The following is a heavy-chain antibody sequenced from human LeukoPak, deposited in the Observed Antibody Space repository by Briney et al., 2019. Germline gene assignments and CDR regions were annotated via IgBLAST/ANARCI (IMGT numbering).Heavy chain of an antibody. V-gene: IGHV3-30*02. CDR1: GFTFSSYG. CDR3: VRGSTVTTYY. Sequence: GGSLRLSCAASGFTFSSYGMHWVRQAPGKGLEWVAFIRYDGSNKYYADSVKGRFTISRDNSKNTLYLQMNSLRAEDTAVSYCVRGSTVTTYYWGQGTLVTVSS. CDR2: IRYDGSNK. J-gene: IGHJ4*02. D-gene: IGHD4-17*01.